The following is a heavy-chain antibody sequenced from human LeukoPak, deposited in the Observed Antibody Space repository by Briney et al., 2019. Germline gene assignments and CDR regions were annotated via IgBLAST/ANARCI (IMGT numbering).Heavy chain of an antibody. CDR2: IYSCGST. Sequence: GGSLRLSCAASGFTVSSNYMSWVRQAPGKGLEWVSVIYSCGSTYYADSVKGRFTISRDNSKNTLYLQMNSLRAEDTAVYYWARGDCSGGSCYPRGCAFDIWGQGTMVTVSS. V-gene: IGHV3-66*03. J-gene: IGHJ3*02. CDR3: ARGDCSGGSCYPRGCAFDI. CDR1: GFTVSSNY. D-gene: IGHD2-15*01.